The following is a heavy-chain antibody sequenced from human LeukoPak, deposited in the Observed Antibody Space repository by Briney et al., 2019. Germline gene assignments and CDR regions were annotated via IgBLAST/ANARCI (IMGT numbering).Heavy chain of an antibody. D-gene: IGHD2-8*01. CDR1: GGSISSSSYY. J-gene: IGHJ4*02. V-gene: IGHV4-39*01. CDR2: IYYSGST. CDR3: ASRGMLPGLGFDY. Sequence: SETLSLTCTVSGGSISSSSYYWGWIRQPPGKGLEWIGSIYYSGSTYYNPSLKSRVTISVDTSKNQFSLKLSSVTAADTAVYYCASRGMLPGLGFDYWGQGTLVTVSS.